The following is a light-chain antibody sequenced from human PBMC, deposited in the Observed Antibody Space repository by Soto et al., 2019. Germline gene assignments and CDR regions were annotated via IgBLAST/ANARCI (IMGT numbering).Light chain of an antibody. Sequence: DIQMTQSPPALSASVGDRVTIICRASQYISNYLHWYQQKPGKAPKLLIYSASSLQSGVPSRFSGSGSGTDFTLTISSLQREDFATYYCQHSYSAPPTFGGGTKVESK. CDR2: SAS. CDR3: QHSYSAPPT. J-gene: IGKJ4*01. V-gene: IGKV1-39*01. CDR1: QYISNY.